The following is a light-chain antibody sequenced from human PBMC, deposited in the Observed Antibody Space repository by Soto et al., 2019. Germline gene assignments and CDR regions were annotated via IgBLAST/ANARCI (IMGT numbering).Light chain of an antibody. J-gene: IGLJ1*01. Sequence: LTQPASVSGSPGQSITISCTGTSSDVGGYNYVSWYQQHPGKAPKLVIYEVNNRPSGVSTRFSGSKSGNTASLTISGLQAEDEADYYCSSYTSSITYVFGSGTKVTVL. CDR3: SSYTSSITYV. CDR2: EVN. CDR1: SSDVGGYNY. V-gene: IGLV2-14*03.